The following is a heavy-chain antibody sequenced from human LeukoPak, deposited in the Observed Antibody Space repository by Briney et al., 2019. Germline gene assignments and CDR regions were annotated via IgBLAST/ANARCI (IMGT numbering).Heavy chain of an antibody. CDR3: ARTGPGNYYDSSHGDY. CDR1: GGSISSSSYY. J-gene: IGHJ4*02. CDR2: IYYSGST. Sequence: SETLSLTCTVSGGSISSSSYYWGWIRQPPGKGLEWIGYIYYSGSTNYNPSLKSRVTISVDTSKNQFSLKLSSVTAADTAVYYCARTGPGNYYDSSHGDYWGQGTLVTVSS. D-gene: IGHD3-22*01. V-gene: IGHV4-61*05.